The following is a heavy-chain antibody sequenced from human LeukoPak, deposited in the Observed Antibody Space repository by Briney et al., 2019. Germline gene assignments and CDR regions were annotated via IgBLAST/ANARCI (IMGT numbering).Heavy chain of an antibody. D-gene: IGHD3-10*01. CDR1: GFTFSSYG. CDR3: AKGEVRGVIYEFFDY. V-gene: IGHV3-30*18. J-gene: IGHJ4*02. Sequence: PGGSLRLSCAASGFTFSSYGMHWVRQAPGKGLEWVVVISYDGSNKYYADSVKGRFTISRDNSKNTLYLQMNSLRAEDTAVYYCAKGEVRGVIYEFFDYWGQGTLVTVSS. CDR2: ISYDGSNK.